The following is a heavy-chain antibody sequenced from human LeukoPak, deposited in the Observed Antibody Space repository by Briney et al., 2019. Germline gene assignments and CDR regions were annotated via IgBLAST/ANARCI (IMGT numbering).Heavy chain of an antibody. J-gene: IGHJ6*02. Sequence: GRSLRLSCAASGFTFSSYGMHWVRQAPGKGLEWVAVIWFDRSNKYYADSVKGRFTISRDNSKNTLYLQMNSLRAEDTAVYYCARGDYCSGGSCYLSALYYYYGMDVWGQGTTVTVSS. CDR1: GFTFSSYG. CDR3: ARGDYCSGGSCYLSALYYYYGMDV. V-gene: IGHV3-33*01. CDR2: IWFDRSNK. D-gene: IGHD2-15*01.